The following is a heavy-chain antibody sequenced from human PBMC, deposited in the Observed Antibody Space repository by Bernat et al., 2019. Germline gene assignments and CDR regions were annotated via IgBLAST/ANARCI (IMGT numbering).Heavy chain of an antibody. J-gene: IGHJ5*02. Sequence: EVQLLESGGGLVQPGGSLRLSCAASGFTFSSYAMSWVRQAPGKGLEWVSAISGSGGSTYYADSVKGRFTISRDNSKNTLYLQMNSLRAEDTAVYYCAKDRNYDILNGYYDWFDPWGQGTLVTVSS. CDR2: ISGSGGST. D-gene: IGHD3-9*01. V-gene: IGHV3-23*01. CDR1: GFTFSSYA. CDR3: AKDRNYDILNGYYDWFDP.